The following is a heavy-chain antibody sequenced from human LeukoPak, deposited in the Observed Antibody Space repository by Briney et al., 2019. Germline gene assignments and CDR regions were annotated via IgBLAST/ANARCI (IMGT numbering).Heavy chain of an antibody. CDR3: ARGGRNKFDY. V-gene: IGHV4-59*01. CDR1: GGCISSYY. J-gene: IGHJ4*02. D-gene: IGHD1-14*01. CDR2: IFYSGTT. Sequence: SETLSLTCTVSGGCISSYYWSWIRQPPGKGLEWIGFIFYSGTTNYNPSLKSRVTISVDTSKNQFSLKLSSVTAADTAVYYCARGGRNKFDYWGQGTLVTVSS.